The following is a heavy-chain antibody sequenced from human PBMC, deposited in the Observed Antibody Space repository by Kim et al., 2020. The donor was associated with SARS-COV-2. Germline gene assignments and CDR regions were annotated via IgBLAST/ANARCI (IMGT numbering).Heavy chain of an antibody. D-gene: IGHD3-9*01. Sequence: NYAQKLQGRVTMTTDTSTSTAYMELRSLRSDDTAVYYCARSRVDVTIADYWGQGTLVTVSS. CDR3: ARSRVDVTIADY. J-gene: IGHJ4*02. V-gene: IGHV1-18*01.